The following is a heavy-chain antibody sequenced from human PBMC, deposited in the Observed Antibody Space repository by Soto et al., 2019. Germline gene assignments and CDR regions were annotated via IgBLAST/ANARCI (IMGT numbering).Heavy chain of an antibody. CDR2: ISSSSSYI. D-gene: IGHD6-19*01. CDR3: ARDHGSGDAFDI. Sequence: GGSLRLSCAASGFTLSSYSMNWVRQAPGKGLEWVSSISSSSSYIYYADSVKGRFTISRDNAKNSLYLQMNSLRAEDTAVYYCARDHGSGDAFDIWGQGTMVTVSS. V-gene: IGHV3-21*01. J-gene: IGHJ3*02. CDR1: GFTLSSYS.